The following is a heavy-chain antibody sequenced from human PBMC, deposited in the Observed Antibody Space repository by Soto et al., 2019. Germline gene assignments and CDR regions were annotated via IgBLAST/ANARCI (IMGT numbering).Heavy chain of an antibody. CDR1: GGSISNYY. V-gene: IGHV4-59*01. D-gene: IGHD3-3*01. Sequence: LSLTCTVSGGSISNYYWTWIRQPPGKGLEWIGYIYYSGSTKYNPSLKSRVIVSVDTSKNLFSLKLSSVTAADTAVYYCARAVNDFWSGFSYYFDYWGQGALVTVSS. CDR3: ARAVNDFWSGFSYYFDY. J-gene: IGHJ4*02. CDR2: IYYSGST.